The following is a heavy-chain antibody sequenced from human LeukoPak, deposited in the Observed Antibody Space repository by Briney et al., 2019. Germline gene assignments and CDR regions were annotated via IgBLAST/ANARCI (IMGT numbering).Heavy chain of an antibody. D-gene: IGHD5-12*01. CDR3: ARGAYSGYDFEGDAFDI. J-gene: IGHJ3*02. V-gene: IGHV1-24*01. CDR1: GYTLTELS. Sequence: ASVKVSCKVSGYTLTELSMHWVRQAPGKGLEWMGGFDPEDGETIYAQKFQGRVTMTEDTSTDTAYMELSSLRSEDTAVYYCARGAYSGYDFEGDAFDIWGQGTMVTVSS. CDR2: FDPEDGET.